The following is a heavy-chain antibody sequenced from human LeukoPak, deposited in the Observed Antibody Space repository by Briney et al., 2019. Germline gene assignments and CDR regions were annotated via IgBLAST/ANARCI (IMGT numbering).Heavy chain of an antibody. Sequence: GGSLRLSCAASGCSFSSYSINWVRQAPGKGLEWVSYISGDGNAKHYTDSVKGRFTISRDNANNALYLQMNSLRAEDTAVYFYARDYVYAFDYWGQGTLVTVSS. CDR2: ISGDGNAK. D-gene: IGHD2/OR15-2a*01. J-gene: IGHJ4*02. V-gene: IGHV3-48*01. CDR3: ARDYVYAFDY. CDR1: GCSFSSYS.